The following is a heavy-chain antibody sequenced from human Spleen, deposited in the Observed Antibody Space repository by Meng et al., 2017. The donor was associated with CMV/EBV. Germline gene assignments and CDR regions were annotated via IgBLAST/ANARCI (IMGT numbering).Heavy chain of an antibody. J-gene: IGHJ4*02. V-gene: IGHV1-18*01. Sequence: RYGISWVRQAPGKGHEWMGWISAYNGNTQYAQKFQDRVTMTKDTSASNMELSSLRSEDTAVYYCARDRILTGQRRLDFWGQGTLVTVSS. CDR2: ISAYNGNT. D-gene: IGHD3-9*01. CDR3: ARDRILTGQRRLDF. CDR1: RYG.